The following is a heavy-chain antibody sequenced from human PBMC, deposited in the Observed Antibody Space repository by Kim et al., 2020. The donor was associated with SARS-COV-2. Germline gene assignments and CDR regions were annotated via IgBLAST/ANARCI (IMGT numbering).Heavy chain of an antibody. J-gene: IGHJ4*02. CDR1: GGSISSYY. D-gene: IGHD5-18*01. CDR2: IYYSGSI. CDR3: ARGGAWLPDRMRFSY. Sequence: SETLSLTCTVSGGSISSYYWSWIRQPPGKGLEWIGYIYYSGSINYNPSLKSRVTISVDTSKNQFSLKLSSVTAADTAVYYCARGGAWLPDRMRFSYWGQGTLVTVSS. V-gene: IGHV4-59*13.